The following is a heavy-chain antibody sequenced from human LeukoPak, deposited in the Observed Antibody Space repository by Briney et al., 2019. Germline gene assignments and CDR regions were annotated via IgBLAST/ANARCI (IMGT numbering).Heavy chain of an antibody. CDR1: GYTLTELS. CDR2: FDPEDGET. V-gene: IGHV1-24*01. J-gene: IGHJ5*02. Sequence: ASVEVSCKVSGYTLTELSMHWVRQAPGKGLEWMGGFDPEDGETIYAQKFQGRVTMTEDTSTDTAYMELSSLRSEDTAVYYCATERITMVRGVIIRYNWFDPWGQGTLVTVSS. D-gene: IGHD3-10*01. CDR3: ATERITMVRGVIIRYNWFDP.